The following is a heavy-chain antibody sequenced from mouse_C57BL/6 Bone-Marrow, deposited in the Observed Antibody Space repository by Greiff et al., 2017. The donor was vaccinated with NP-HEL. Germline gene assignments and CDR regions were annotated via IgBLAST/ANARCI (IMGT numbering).Heavy chain of an antibody. Sequence: VQLQQSGPVLVKPGASVKMSCKASGYTFTDYYMNWVKQSHGKSLEWIGVIYPYNGGTSYNQQFKGKATLTVDTSSSTAYMVLNSLTSEDSAVYYCARDGYYFFDYWGQGTTLTVSS. V-gene: IGHV1-19*01. CDR1: GYTFTDYY. CDR2: IYPYNGGT. CDR3: ARDGYYFFDY. D-gene: IGHD2-3*01. J-gene: IGHJ2*01.